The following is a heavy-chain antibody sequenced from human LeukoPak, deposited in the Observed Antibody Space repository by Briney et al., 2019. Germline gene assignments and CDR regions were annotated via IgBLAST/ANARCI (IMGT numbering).Heavy chain of an antibody. D-gene: IGHD6-19*01. Sequence: GGSLSLSCAASGFTLSSYAMSWIRQAPGQRLHRDSATSGSRGSTYYADSVKGRFTISRDNSKNTLYLQMNSLRAEDTAVYYCAKDLGIAVADHNFDYWGQGTLVTVSP. V-gene: IGHV3-23*01. CDR3: AKDLGIAVADHNFDY. CDR2: TSGSRGST. J-gene: IGHJ4*02. CDR1: GFTLSSYA.